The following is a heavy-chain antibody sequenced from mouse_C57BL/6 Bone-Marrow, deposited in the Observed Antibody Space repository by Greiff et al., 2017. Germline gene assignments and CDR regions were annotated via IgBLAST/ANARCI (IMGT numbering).Heavy chain of an antibody. V-gene: IGHV5-4*03. D-gene: IGHD2-3*01. CDR1: GFTFSSYA. CDR2: ISDGGSYT. Sequence: DVKLVESGGGLVKPGGSLKLSCAASGFTFSSYAMSWVRQTPEKRLEWVATISDGGSYTYYPDNVKGRFTISRDNAKNNLYLQMRHLKSEDTAMYYGARPLYDDVVAWFAYWGQGTLVTVSA. J-gene: IGHJ3*01. CDR3: ARPLYDDVVAWFAY.